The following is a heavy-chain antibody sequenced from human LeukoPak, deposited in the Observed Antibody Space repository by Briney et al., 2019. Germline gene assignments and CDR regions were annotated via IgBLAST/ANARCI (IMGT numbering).Heavy chain of an antibody. J-gene: IGHJ4*02. CDR1: GYTFTGYY. D-gene: IGHD3-16*02. Sequence: ASVKVSCKASGYTFTGYYMHCVRQAPGQGLEWMGWINPNSGGTNYAQKFQGRVTMTRDTSISTAYTELSRLRSDDTAVYYCARRIFGGVIVSPNDYWGQGTLVTVSS. CDR3: ARRIFGGVIVSPNDY. CDR2: INPNSGGT. V-gene: IGHV1-2*02.